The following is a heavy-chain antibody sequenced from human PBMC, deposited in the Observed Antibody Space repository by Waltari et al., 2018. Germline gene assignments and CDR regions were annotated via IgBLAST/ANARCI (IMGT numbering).Heavy chain of an antibody. CDR3: ARHLGGYGSHNPGY. V-gene: IGHV4-38-2*01. D-gene: IGHD3-10*01. CDR1: GSSISSGYY. Sequence: QVQLQESGPGLVKPSATLSLTCAVSGSSISSGYYWGWIRQPPGKGLEWIGSIYHSGSTYYNPSLKSRVTISVDTSKNQFSLKLSSVTAADTAVYYCARHLGGYGSHNPGYWGQGTLVTVSS. CDR2: IYHSGST. J-gene: IGHJ4*02.